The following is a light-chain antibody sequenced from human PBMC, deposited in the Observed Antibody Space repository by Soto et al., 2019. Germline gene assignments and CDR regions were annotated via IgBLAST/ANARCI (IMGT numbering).Light chain of an antibody. V-gene: IGKV1D-16*01. Sequence: DIQMTQSPSSLSASVGDRVTITCRASQGISSWLAWYQQKPGKAPKLLIYAASSLESGVPSRFSGSGSGTDFTLTISRLEPDDFAVYYCQQHGTSPITFGQGTRLEIK. CDR2: AAS. CDR1: QGISSW. J-gene: IGKJ5*01. CDR3: QQHGTSPIT.